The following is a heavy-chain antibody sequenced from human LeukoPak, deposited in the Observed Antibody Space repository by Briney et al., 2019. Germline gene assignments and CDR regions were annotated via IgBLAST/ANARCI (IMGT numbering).Heavy chain of an antibody. CDR2: IIPILGIA. CDR3: AREGNGLLSKDFDY. CDR1: GGTFSSYA. V-gene: IGHV1-69*04. D-gene: IGHD2/OR15-2a*01. J-gene: IGHJ4*02. Sequence: ASVKVSCKASGGTFSSYAISWVRQAPGQGLEWMGRIIPILGIANYAQKFQGRVTITADKSTSTAYMELSSLRSEDTAVYYCAREGNGLLSKDFDYWGQGTLVTVSS.